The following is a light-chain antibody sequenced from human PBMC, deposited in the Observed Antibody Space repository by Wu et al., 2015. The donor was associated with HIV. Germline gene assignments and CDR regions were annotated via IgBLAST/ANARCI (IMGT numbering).Light chain of an antibody. CDR2: DAY. CDR3: QQYTNWPPLT. J-gene: IGKJ4*01. CDR1: QDVNRN. Sequence: EILMTQSPATLSVSPGERATLSCRASQDVNRNLAWYQLRPGQAPRLLIFDAYTRAAGIPARFTGSGYGTDFTLTISGLRSDDVAVYYCQQYTNWPPLTFGGGTRVEMK. V-gene: IGKV3-15*01.